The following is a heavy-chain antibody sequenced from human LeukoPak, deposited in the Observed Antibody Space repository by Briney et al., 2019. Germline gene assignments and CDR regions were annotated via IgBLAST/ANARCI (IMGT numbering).Heavy chain of an antibody. V-gene: IGHV3-48*02. CDR3: VKGAAYHLGDAFDI. Sequence: PGGSLRLSCAASGFTFSAYHINWVRQAPGKGLEWISYISTTGTTIHYADSEKGRFAISRDNAKSSLYLQMNSLRDEDTAVYYCVKGAAYHLGDAFDIWGQGTMVTVSS. CDR1: GFTFSAYH. CDR2: ISTTGTTI. D-gene: IGHD1-26*01. J-gene: IGHJ3*02.